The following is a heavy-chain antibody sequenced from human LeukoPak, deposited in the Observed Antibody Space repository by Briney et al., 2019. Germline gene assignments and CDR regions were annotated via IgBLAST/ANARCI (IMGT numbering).Heavy chain of an antibody. D-gene: IGHD3-3*01. V-gene: IGHV4-4*07. J-gene: IGHJ5*02. Sequence: SETLSLTCTVSGGSISSYYWSWIRQPAPQGLEWIGRSYTSVSTNYNPSLTRRATISLDTSKNKFSLKLSSVTAADTAVYYCARAPNFGVVIHNWFDPWGQGTLVTVSS. CDR2: SYTSVST. CDR3: ARAPNFGVVIHNWFDP. CDR1: GGSISSYY.